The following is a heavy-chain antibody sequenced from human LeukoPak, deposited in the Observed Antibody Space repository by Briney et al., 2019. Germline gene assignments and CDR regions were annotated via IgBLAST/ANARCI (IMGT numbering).Heavy chain of an antibody. CDR3: ARVSSVVVVAG. CDR2: ISAYNGNT. D-gene: IGHD2-15*01. CDR1: GYTFTSYG. V-gene: IGHV1-18*01. Sequence: VASVKVSCKASGYTFTSYGISWVRQAPGQGLEWMGWISAYNGNTNYAQKLQGRVAMTTDTSTSTAYMELRSLRSDDTAVYYCARVSSVVVVAGWGQGTLVTVSS. J-gene: IGHJ4*02.